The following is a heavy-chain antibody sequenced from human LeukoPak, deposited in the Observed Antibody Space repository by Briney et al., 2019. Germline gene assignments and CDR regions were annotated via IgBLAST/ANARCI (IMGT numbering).Heavy chain of an antibody. V-gene: IGHV4-30-4*08. CDR2: IYYSGGT. CDR3: ARDAVPPYGSGTAPYGWFDP. D-gene: IGHD3-10*01. Sequence: SGPTLVNPTQTLTLTCTFSGFSLSTSGVGVGWIRQPPAKGLEWIGYIYYSGGTYYNPSLKSRVTISVDTSKNQFSLKLSSVTAADTAVYYCARDAVPPYGSGTAPYGWFDPWGQGTLVTVSP. CDR1: GFSLSTSGVG. J-gene: IGHJ5*02.